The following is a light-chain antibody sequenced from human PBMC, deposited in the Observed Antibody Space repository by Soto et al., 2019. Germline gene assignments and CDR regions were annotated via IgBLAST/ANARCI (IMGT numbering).Light chain of an antibody. CDR1: SSDVGSYNL. CDR3: CSFVASSTVV. CDR2: EGS. V-gene: IGLV2-23*01. J-gene: IGLJ2*01. Sequence: QSVLTQPASVSGSPGQSITISCTGTSSDVGSYNLVSWYQQHPGKAPKLMIYEGSKRPSGVSNRFSGSKSGNTASLTISGLQTEDEADYYCCSFVASSTVVFGGGTKLTVL.